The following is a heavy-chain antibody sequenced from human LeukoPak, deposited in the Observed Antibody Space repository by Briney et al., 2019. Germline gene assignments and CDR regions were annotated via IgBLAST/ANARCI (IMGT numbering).Heavy chain of an antibody. Sequence: GGSLRLSCAASGFTFTNTWMNWVRQAPGKGLEWVGRIKSRNAGGTTDYAAPVNGRFFISRDNSRSMVYLQMNSLKTEDTAVYYCARDWYHAFDFWGHGTMVTVSS. D-gene: IGHD3-9*01. CDR1: GFTFTNTW. V-gene: IGHV3-15*07. CDR2: IKSRNAGGTT. CDR3: ARDWYHAFDF. J-gene: IGHJ3*01.